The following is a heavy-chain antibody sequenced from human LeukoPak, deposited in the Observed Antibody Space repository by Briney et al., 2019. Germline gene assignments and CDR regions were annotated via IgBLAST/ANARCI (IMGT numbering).Heavy chain of an antibody. CDR2: ISYDGSNK. V-gene: IGHV3-30-3*01. CDR3: ARTVVVTYYYGMDV. CDR1: GFTFSSYA. D-gene: IGHD2-21*01. J-gene: IGHJ6*02. Sequence: GRSLGLSCAASGFTFSSYAMHWVRQAPGKGLERVAVISYDGSNKYYADSVKGRFTISRDNSKNTLYLQMNSLRAEDTAVYYCARTVVVTYYYGMDVWGQGTTVTVSS.